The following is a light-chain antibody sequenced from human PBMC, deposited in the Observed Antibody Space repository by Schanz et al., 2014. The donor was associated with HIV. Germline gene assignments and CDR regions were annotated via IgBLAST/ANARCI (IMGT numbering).Light chain of an antibody. CDR1: QSVSSAY. J-gene: IGKJ4*01. Sequence: EIVLTQSPGTLSLSPGAGATLSCRASQSVSSAYLAWYQHKPGQAPRLLIYGASSRATGIPDRFSGSGSGTDFTLTISRLEPEDFAVYYCQESGSSPTFGGGTKVEIK. V-gene: IGKV3-20*01. CDR2: GAS. CDR3: QESGSSPT.